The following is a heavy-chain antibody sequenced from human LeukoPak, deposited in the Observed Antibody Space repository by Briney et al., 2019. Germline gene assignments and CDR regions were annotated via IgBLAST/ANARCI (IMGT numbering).Heavy chain of an antibody. CDR3: AKGTRCYSGLCAFDI. J-gene: IGHJ3*02. CDR1: GFTFSSYA. D-gene: IGHD2-15*01. Sequence: GGSLRLSCAASGFTFSSYAMSWVRQAPGKGLEWVSGISSNGASTYYVDSVKGRFTISRDNSKNTLFLQMNSLRAEDTAVYYCAKGTRCYSGLCAFDIWGQGTMVTVSS. CDR2: ISSNGAST. V-gene: IGHV3-23*01.